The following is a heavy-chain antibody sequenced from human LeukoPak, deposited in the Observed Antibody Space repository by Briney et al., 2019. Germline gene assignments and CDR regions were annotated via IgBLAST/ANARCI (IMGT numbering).Heavy chain of an antibody. V-gene: IGHV3-23*01. CDR2: MSGSGDTI. CDR3: AKQDPGDYVLDY. J-gene: IGHJ4*02. CDR1: GFTFSTYV. D-gene: IGHD4-17*01. Sequence: GGSLRLSCAASGFTFSTYVMSWVRQAPGKGLEWVSAMSGSGDTIHYADSVKGRFTMSRANSKNTLYLQMNSLRAEDTAVYYCAKQDPGDYVLDYWGQGTLVTVSS.